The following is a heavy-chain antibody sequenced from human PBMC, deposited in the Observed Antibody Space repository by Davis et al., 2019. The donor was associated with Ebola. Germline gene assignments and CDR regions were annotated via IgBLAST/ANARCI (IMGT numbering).Heavy chain of an antibody. V-gene: IGHV4-38-2*01. Sequence: PSETLSLTCAVSGYSISSGYYWGWIRQPPGKGLEWIGSIYHSGSTYYNPSLKSRVTISVDTSKNQFSLKLSSVTAADTAVYYCARGLYYYGSGSYLYWGQGTLVTVSS. D-gene: IGHD3-10*01. CDR3: ARGLYYYGSGSYLY. J-gene: IGHJ4*02. CDR2: IYHSGST. CDR1: GYSISSGYY.